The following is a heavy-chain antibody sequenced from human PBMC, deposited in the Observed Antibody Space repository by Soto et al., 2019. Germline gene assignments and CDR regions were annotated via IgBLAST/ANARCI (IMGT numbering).Heavy chain of an antibody. V-gene: IGHV4-34*01. CDR2: INHSGST. J-gene: IGHJ6*02. Sequence: PSETLSLTCAVYGGSFSGYYWSWIRQPPGKGLEWIGEINHSGSTNYNPSLKSRVTISVDTSKNQFSLKLSSVTAADTAVYYCSLWFGDGYCYYYGMDVWGQGTTVTVSS. CDR1: GGSFSGYY. D-gene: IGHD3-10*01. CDR3: SLWFGDGYCYYYGMDV.